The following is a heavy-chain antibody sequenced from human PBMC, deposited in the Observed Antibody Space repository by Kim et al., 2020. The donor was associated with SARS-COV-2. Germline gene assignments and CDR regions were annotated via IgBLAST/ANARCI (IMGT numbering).Heavy chain of an antibody. D-gene: IGHD5-12*01. Sequence: PSFQGQVTISADKSSSAAYLQWSRLKASDTAMYYCARQTNIAPFKYFDTWGQGTLVTVSS. CDR3: ARQTNIAPFKYFDT. V-gene: IGHV5-51*01. J-gene: IGHJ4*02.